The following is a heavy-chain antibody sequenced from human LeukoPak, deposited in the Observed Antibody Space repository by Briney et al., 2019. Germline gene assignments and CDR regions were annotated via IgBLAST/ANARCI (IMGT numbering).Heavy chain of an antibody. V-gene: IGHV3-21*01. CDR2: ISSSSSYI. Sequence: GGSLRLSCAASGFTFSSYGMNWVRQAPGKGLEWVSFISSSSSYIYYADSVKGRFTISRDNAKNSLYLQMNSLRAEDTAVYYCARDLRSSGYAFDYWGQGTLVTVSS. J-gene: IGHJ4*02. D-gene: IGHD3-22*01. CDR1: GFTFSSYG. CDR3: ARDLRSSGYAFDY.